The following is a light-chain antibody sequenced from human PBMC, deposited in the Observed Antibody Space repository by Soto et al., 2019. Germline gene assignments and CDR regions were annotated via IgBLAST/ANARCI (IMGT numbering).Light chain of an antibody. V-gene: IGLV2-14*01. CDR2: EVS. CDR3: SSYTRSSTGGYV. J-gene: IGLJ1*01. Sequence: QSALTQPASVSGSPGQSITISCTGTSSDVGGYNYVSWYQQHPGKAPKLMIYEVSNRPSGVSNRFSGSKSGNTASLTISGLQAEDEADYYCSSYTRSSTGGYVFGTGTKVPVL. CDR1: SSDVGGYNY.